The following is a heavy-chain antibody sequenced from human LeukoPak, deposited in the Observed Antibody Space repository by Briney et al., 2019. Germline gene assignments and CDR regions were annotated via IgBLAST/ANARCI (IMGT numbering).Heavy chain of an antibody. CDR1: GDSVSSNSAT. CDR3: ARGDSSTWYFLGAFDI. J-gene: IGHJ3*02. Sequence: SQTLSLTCAISGDSVSSNSATWNWIRQSPSGGLEWLGRTYYRSKWYDDYALSMKSRITINPDTSKNQFSLQLSSVTPEDTAVYYCARGDSSTWYFLGAFDIWGQGTMVTVSS. D-gene: IGHD6-13*01. V-gene: IGHV6-1*01. CDR2: TYYRSKWYD.